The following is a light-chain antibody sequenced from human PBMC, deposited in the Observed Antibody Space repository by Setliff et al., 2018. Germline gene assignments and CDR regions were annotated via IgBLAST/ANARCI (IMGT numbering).Light chain of an antibody. CDR1: RSGVGGYNF. Sequence: QSALTQPRSVSGSPGQSVTISCTGTRSGVGGYNFVSWYQQSPGKPPKLIIYDVSKRPSDISDRFSGSRSGNTASLTISGLQAEDESIYYCCSFGGTYNGGVVGGGTKVTV. CDR2: DVS. J-gene: IGLJ2*01. CDR3: CSFGGTYNGGV. V-gene: IGLV2-11*01.